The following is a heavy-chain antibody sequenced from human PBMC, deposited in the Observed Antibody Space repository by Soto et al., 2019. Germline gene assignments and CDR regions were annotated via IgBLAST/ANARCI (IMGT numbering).Heavy chain of an antibody. CDR1: GFTFSSYA. CDR2: ISYDGSNK. J-gene: IGHJ6*02. Sequence: HPGGSLRLSCAASGFTFSSYAMHWVRQAPGKGLEWVAVISYDGSNKYYADSVKGRFTISRDNSKNTLYLQMNSLRAEDTAVYYCARSPIYGDYVYGMDVWGQGTTVTVSS. V-gene: IGHV3-30-3*01. CDR3: ARSPIYGDYVYGMDV. D-gene: IGHD4-17*01.